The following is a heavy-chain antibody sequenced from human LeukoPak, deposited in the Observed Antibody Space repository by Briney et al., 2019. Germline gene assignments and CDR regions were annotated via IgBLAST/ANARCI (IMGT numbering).Heavy chain of an antibody. J-gene: IGHJ4*02. Sequence: SETLSLTCTVSGGSISSYYWSWIRQPPGKGLEWIGYIYYSRSTNYNPSLKSRVTISVDTSKNQFSLKLSSVTAADTAVYYCAVGDFWSGYYFYWGQGTLVTVSS. CDR1: GGSISSYY. V-gene: IGHV4-59*01. D-gene: IGHD3-3*01. CDR2: IYYSRST. CDR3: AVGDFWSGYYFY.